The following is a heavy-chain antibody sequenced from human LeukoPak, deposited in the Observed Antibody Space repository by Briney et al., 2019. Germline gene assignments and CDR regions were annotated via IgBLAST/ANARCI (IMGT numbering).Heavy chain of an antibody. CDR2: IYPGDSDT. CDR1: GYSFTSYW. Sequence: GESLKISCKGSGYSFTSYWIGWVRQMPGKGLEWMGIIYPGDSDTRYSPSFQGQITISADKSISTAYLQWSSLKASDTAMYYCARRGYYGSGSYYNLDYWAREPWSPSPQ. CDR3: ARRGYYGSGSYYNLDY. D-gene: IGHD3-10*01. J-gene: IGHJ4*02. V-gene: IGHV5-51*01.